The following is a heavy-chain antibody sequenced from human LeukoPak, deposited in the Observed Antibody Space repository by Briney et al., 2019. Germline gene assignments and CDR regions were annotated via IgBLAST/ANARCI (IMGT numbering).Heavy chain of an antibody. D-gene: IGHD6-19*01. Sequence: ASVKVSCKASGGTFSSYAISWVRQAPGQGLEWMGGIIPIFGTANYAQKFQGRVTITADESTSTAYMELSNLRSEDTAVYYCARDRFGAVAGTRYVGTDYWGQGTLVTVSS. CDR3: ARDRFGAVAGTRYVGTDY. CDR1: GGTFSSYA. CDR2: IIPIFGTA. V-gene: IGHV1-69*13. J-gene: IGHJ4*02.